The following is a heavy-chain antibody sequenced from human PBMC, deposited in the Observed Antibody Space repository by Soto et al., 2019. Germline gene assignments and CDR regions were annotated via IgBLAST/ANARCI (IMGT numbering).Heavy chain of an antibody. CDR3: ARAFKRRGIAAAGGAFDI. J-gene: IGHJ3*02. Sequence: QVQLVESGGGVVQPGRSLRLSCAASGFTFSSYAMHWVRQAPGKGLEWVAVISYDGSNKYYADSVKGRFTISRDNSKNTLYLQMNSLRAEDTAVYYCARAFKRRGIAAAGGAFDIWGQGTMVTVSS. V-gene: IGHV3-30-3*01. D-gene: IGHD6-13*01. CDR1: GFTFSSYA. CDR2: ISYDGSNK.